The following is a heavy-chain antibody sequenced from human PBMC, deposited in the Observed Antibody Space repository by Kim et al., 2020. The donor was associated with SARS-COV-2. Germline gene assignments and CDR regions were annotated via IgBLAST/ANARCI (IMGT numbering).Heavy chain of an antibody. J-gene: IGHJ4*02. CDR1: GYTFTGYY. Sequence: ASVKVSFKASGYTFTGYYMHWVRQAPGQGLEWMGWINPNSGGTNYAQKFQDRVTMTRDTSISTAYMDLSRLRSDDTAVYYCARAPYCSSTSCYLRKDSWGQGNLVTVSS. CDR2: INPNSGGT. D-gene: IGHD2-2*01. CDR3: ARAPYCSSTSCYLRKDS. V-gene: IGHV1-2*02.